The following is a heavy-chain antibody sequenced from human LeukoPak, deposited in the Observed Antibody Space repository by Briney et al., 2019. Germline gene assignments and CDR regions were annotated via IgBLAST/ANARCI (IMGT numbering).Heavy chain of an antibody. CDR1: GYTFTGYY. J-gene: IGHJ4*02. V-gene: IGHV1-2*06. CDR3: ARADEVLLWFGDLDY. CDR2: INPNSGGT. D-gene: IGHD3-10*01. Sequence: ASVKVSCKPSGYTFTGYYMHWVRQAPGQGLEWMGRINPNSGGTNYAQKFQGRVTMTRDTSISTAYMELSRLRSDDTAVYYCARADEVLLWFGDLDYWGQGTLVTVSS.